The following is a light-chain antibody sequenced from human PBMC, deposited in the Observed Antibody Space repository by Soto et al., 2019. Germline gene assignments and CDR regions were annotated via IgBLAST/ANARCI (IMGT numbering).Light chain of an antibody. V-gene: IGKV3-20*01. CDR3: QQYGSSPPVIT. CDR1: QSVSSSY. CDR2: GAS. J-gene: IGKJ5*01. Sequence: EIVLTQSPGTLSLSPGERATLSCRASQSVSSSYLAWYQQKPGQAPRLLIYGASSRATGIPDRFSGSASGTDVTLTISRLEPGDFAVYYCQQYGSSPPVITFGQGTRLEIK.